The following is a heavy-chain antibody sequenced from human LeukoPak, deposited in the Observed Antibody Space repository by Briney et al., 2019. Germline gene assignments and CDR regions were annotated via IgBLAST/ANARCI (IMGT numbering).Heavy chain of an antibody. D-gene: IGHD1-14*01. CDR2: INFDGSST. CDR3: ARVRYCDY. V-gene: IGHV3-74*01. J-gene: IGHJ4*02. CDR1: GFTFSSHW. Sequence: GGSLRLSCAASGFTFSSHWMHWVRQAPGKGLVWVSRINFDGSSTSYADSVKGRFTISRDNAKYTLYLQMNSLRAEGTAVYYCARVRYCDYWGQGTLVTVSS.